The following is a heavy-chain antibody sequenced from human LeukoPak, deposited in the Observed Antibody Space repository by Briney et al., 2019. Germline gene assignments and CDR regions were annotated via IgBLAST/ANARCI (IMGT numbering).Heavy chain of an antibody. V-gene: IGHV4-39*01. CDR1: GGSISSSSYY. CDR3: ARQSQLWFGELAYFDY. D-gene: IGHD3-10*01. Sequence: SETPSLTCTVSGGSISSSSYYWGWIRQPPGKGLEWIGSIYYSGSTYYNPSLKGRVTISVDTSKNQFSLKLGSVTAADTAVYYCARQSQLWFGELAYFDYWGQGTLVTVSS. J-gene: IGHJ4*02. CDR2: IYYSGST.